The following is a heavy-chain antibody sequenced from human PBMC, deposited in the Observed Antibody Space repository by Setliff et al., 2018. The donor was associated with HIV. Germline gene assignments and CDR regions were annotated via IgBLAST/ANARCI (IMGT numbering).Heavy chain of an antibody. Sequence: SETLSLTCTVSGGSINNHYWYWIRQPPGKGLEWIGYIYISGTTNYNPSLKNRVTMSLDTSKTQVSLRLTSVTAADTAVYHCARRSIVGVTRGFYYYGLDVWGQGTTVTVSS. J-gene: IGHJ6*02. V-gene: IGHV4-4*09. D-gene: IGHD1-26*01. CDR1: GGSINNHY. CDR3: ARRSIVGVTRGFYYYGLDV. CDR2: IYISGTT.